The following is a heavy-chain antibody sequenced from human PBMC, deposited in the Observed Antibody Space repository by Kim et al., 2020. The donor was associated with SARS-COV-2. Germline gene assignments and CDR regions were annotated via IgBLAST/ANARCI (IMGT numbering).Heavy chain of an antibody. Sequence: GGSLRLSCAASGFTFSSYGMHWVRQAPGKGLEWVAVIWYDGSNKYYADSVKGRFTISRDNSKNTLYLQMNSLRAEDTAVYYCAKDYGMGRITMVQGVIHWGQGTLVTVSS. D-gene: IGHD3-10*01. V-gene: IGHV3-33*06. CDR1: GFTFSSYG. CDR2: IWYDGSNK. CDR3: AKDYGMGRITMVQGVIH. J-gene: IGHJ4*02.